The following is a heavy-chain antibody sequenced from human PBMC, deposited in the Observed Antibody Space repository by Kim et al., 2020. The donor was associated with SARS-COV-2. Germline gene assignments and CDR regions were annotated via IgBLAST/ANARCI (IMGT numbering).Heavy chain of an antibody. CDR1: GGTFSSYA. CDR2: IIPILGIA. J-gene: IGHJ6*03. CDR3: ARGTLFWSGYSVNYYYYMDV. D-gene: IGHD3-3*01. V-gene: IGHV1-69*04. Sequence: SVKVSCKASGGTFSSYAISWVRQAPGQGLEWMGRIIPILGIANYAQKFQGRVTITADKSTSTAYMELSSLRSEDTAVYYCARGTLFWSGYSVNYYYYMDVWGKGTTVTVSS.